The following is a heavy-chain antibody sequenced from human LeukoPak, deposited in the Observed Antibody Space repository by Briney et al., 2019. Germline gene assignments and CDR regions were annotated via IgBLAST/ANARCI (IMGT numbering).Heavy chain of an antibody. CDR1: GFTVSSKY. V-gene: IGHV3-66*01. CDR3: ATDPAAGGY. D-gene: IGHD3-10*01. Sequence: GGSLRLSCAASGFTVSSKYMAWVRQAPGKGLEWVSLIYNGGGTYYSGSVKGRFTISRDSSKNTLYLQMNNLSAEDTAVYYCATDPAAGGYWGQGTMVTVSS. CDR2: IYNGGGT. J-gene: IGHJ4*02.